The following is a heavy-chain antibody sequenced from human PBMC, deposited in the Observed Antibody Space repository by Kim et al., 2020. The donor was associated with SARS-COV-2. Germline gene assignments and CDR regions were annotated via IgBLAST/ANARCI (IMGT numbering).Heavy chain of an antibody. V-gene: IGHV1-18*01. Sequence: ASVKVSCKASGYTFTSYGISWVRQAPGQRLEWMGWISAYNGNTNYAQKLQGRVTMTTDTSTSTAYMELRSLRSDDTAVYYCARDIRILRYFDWYFDYWGQGTLVTVSS. CDR1: GYTFTSYG. CDR3: ARDIRILRYFDWYFDY. D-gene: IGHD3-9*01. CDR2: ISAYNGNT. J-gene: IGHJ4*02.